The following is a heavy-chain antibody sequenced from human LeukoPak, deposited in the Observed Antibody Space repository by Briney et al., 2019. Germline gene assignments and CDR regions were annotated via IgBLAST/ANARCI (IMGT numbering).Heavy chain of an antibody. J-gene: IGHJ4*02. CDR2: INHSGST. CDR1: GGSLSGYY. D-gene: IGHD2-21*02. CDR3: ARYAVVTAYFDY. V-gene: IGHV4-34*01. Sequence: SETLSLTCAVYGGSLSGYYWIWIRQPPGKGLEWIGEINHSGSTNYNPSLKSRVTISVDTSKNQFSLKLSSVTAADTAVYYCARYAVVTAYFDYWGQGTLVTVSS.